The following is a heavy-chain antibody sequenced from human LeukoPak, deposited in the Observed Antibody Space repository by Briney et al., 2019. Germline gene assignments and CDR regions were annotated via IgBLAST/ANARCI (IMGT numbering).Heavy chain of an antibody. Sequence: PGKSLRLSCAASGLTFRNYGMDWVRQAPGKGLEWVAVITDDGSDKYYAESVKGRFTISRDNSKNTLYLQMDSLRAEDTAVYYCARARNNYDISGYSALDYWGRGALVTVSS. J-gene: IGHJ4*02. CDR2: ITDDGSDK. CDR3: ARARNNYDISGYSALDY. CDR1: GLTFRNYG. V-gene: IGHV3-30*03. D-gene: IGHD3-22*01.